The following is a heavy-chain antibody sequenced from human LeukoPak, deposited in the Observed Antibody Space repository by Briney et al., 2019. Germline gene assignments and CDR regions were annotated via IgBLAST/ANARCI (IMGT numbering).Heavy chain of an antibody. V-gene: IGHV4-59*01. J-gene: IGHJ4*02. D-gene: IGHD2-2*01. CDR3: ASEYCSSTSCYFDY. Sequence: PSETLSLTCTVSGGSISSYYWSWIRQPPGKGLEWIGYGFYTGSTNYNPSLKSRVTISVDTSNNQFSLKLSSVTAADTAVYYCASEYCSSTSCYFDYWGQGNLVTVSS. CDR1: GGSISSYY. CDR2: GFYTGST.